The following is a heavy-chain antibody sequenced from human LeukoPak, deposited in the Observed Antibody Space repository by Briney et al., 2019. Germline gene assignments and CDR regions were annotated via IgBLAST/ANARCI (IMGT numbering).Heavy chain of an antibody. D-gene: IGHD6-13*01. CDR1: GYTFTGYY. J-gene: IGHJ5*02. CDR3: ATFSSSWFARYNWFDP. CDR2: INPNSGGT. V-gene: IGHV1-2*02. Sequence: ASVKVSCKASGYTFTGYYMHWVRQAPGQGLEWMGWINPNSGGTNYAQKFQGRVTMTRDTSISTAYMELSRLRSDDTAVYYCATFSSSWFARYNWFDPWGQGTLVTVSS.